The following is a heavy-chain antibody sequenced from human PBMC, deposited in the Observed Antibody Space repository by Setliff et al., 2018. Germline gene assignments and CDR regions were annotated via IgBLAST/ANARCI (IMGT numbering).Heavy chain of an antibody. J-gene: IGHJ6*03. Sequence: SETLSLTCTVSGGSISSGGYSWSWIRQPPGKGLEWIGEMHQSGRTKFNPSLKSRVTMSVDPSKNHFSLKVTSVTVADTAVYYCAREGPESDSSGYMDVWGQGTTVTVSS. CDR1: GGSISSGGYS. CDR3: AREGPESDSSGYMDV. CDR2: MHQSGRT. D-gene: IGHD4-4*01. V-gene: IGHV4-30-2*01.